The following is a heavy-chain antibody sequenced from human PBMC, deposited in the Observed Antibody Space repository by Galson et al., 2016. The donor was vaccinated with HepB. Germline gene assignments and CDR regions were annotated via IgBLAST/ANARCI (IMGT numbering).Heavy chain of an antibody. CDR2: IGGSGPRT. V-gene: IGHV3-23*01. CDR1: GFSIDSYS. J-gene: IGHJ4*02. Sequence: SLRLSCAASGFSIDSYSLHWVRQAPGKGVKWVAGIGGSGPRTLYAEPVKGRFHSSRDSSKSTVYLQMNSLRADDSAIYYCAKGQWVTWFKTFDYWGQGSRVTVSS. D-gene: IGHD1-26*01. CDR3: AKGQWVTWFKTFDY.